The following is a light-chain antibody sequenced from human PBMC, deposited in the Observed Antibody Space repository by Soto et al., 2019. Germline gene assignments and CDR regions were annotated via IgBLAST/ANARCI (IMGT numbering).Light chain of an antibody. CDR1: QSVSNN. Sequence: EIVMTQSPATLSVSPGERATLSCRASQSVSNNLAWYQQKPGQAPRLLMYSASTRATGIPARFSGSGSGTEFTLTISSLQSADFAVYFCQQYNTSPFTFGQGTKVDIK. V-gene: IGKV3-15*01. J-gene: IGKJ2*01. CDR2: SAS. CDR3: QQYNTSPFT.